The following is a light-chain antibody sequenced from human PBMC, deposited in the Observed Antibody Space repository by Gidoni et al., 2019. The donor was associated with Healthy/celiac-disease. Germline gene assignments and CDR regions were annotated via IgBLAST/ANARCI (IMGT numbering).Light chain of an antibody. CDR3: QQSYSTPGVT. Sequence: IQMTQSPSSLSASVGDRVTITCRASQSISSYLNWYQQKPGKAPKLLIYAASSLQSGVPSRFSGSGSGTDFTLTISSLQPEDFATYYCQQSYSTPGVTFXGXTKVEIK. CDR2: AAS. CDR1: QSISSY. J-gene: IGKJ4*01. V-gene: IGKV1-39*01.